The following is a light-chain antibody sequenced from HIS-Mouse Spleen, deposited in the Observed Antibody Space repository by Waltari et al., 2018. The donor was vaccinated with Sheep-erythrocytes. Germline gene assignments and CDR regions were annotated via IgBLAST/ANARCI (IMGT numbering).Light chain of an antibody. J-gene: IGKJ3*01. Sequence: DIQMTQSPSSLSASVGDRVTITCRASQSISSYLNWYQQKPGKAPKLLIYAASSLQSGFPSRFSGSGSGTAFTLTISSLQPEDFATYYCQQSYSTPQFTFGPGTKVDIK. CDR3: QQSYSTPQFT. CDR2: AAS. CDR1: QSISSY. V-gene: IGKV1-39*01.